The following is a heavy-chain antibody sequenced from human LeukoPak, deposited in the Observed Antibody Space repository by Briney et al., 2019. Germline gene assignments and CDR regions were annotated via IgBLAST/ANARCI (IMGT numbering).Heavy chain of an antibody. CDR3: ARYDYTNYVRYYDH. V-gene: IGHV3-20*04. D-gene: IGHD4-11*01. J-gene: IGHJ4*02. Sequence: GGSLRLSCAASGFIFDDYGMSWVRQAPGKGLEWVSGINWNGGRTDYADSVKGRFFISRDNAKNSLYLQMNSLRAEDTALYYCARYDYTNYVRYYDHWGQGTLVTVSS. CDR2: INWNGGRT. CDR1: GFIFDDYG.